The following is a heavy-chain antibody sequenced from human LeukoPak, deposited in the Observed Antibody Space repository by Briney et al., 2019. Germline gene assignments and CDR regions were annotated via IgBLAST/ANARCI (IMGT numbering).Heavy chain of an antibody. Sequence: GGSLRLSCAASGFTFNTYWMTWVRQAPGKGLEWVANIKPSGTETYYGDPVKGRFTISRDNAKNLLYLQMSSLRAEDTAVYSCGRFGDEAGIDNWGQGTLVTVSS. D-gene: IGHD3-10*01. J-gene: IGHJ4*02. V-gene: IGHV3-7*01. CDR2: IKPSGTET. CDR3: GRFGDEAGIDN. CDR1: GFTFNTYW.